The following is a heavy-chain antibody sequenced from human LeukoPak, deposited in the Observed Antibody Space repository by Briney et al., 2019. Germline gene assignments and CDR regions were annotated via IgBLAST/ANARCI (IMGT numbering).Heavy chain of an antibody. V-gene: IGHV3-74*01. CDR1: GFTFSSYW. D-gene: IGHD4-23*01. CDR3: ARNLGNSPFDY. CDR2: INNDGSST. J-gene: IGHJ4*02. Sequence: GGSLRLSCAASGFTFSSYWMHWVRQATGKRLVWVSRINNDGSSTTYADSLKGRFTISRDNAKNTLYLQINSLRAEDTAVYYCARNLGNSPFDYWGQGTLVTVSS.